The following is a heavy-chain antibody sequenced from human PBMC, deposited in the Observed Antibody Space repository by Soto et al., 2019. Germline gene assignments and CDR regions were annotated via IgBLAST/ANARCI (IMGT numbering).Heavy chain of an antibody. D-gene: IGHD3-10*01. Sequence: GSLLPACSASGSTFSIYWMSWVRQAPGKGLEWVANIKQDGSEKYYVDSVKGRFTISRDNAKNSLCLQMNSLRAEDTAVYYCARDGGEDMSIWFGELNHFFDYWGQGTLVTVSS. J-gene: IGHJ4*02. V-gene: IGHV3-7*01. CDR2: IKQDGSEK. CDR1: GSTFSIYW. CDR3: ARDGGEDMSIWFGELNHFFDY.